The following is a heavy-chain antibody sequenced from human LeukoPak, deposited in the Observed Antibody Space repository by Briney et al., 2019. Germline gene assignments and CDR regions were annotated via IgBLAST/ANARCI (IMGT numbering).Heavy chain of an antibody. D-gene: IGHD6-13*01. V-gene: IGHV3-30*18. CDR2: MSYDGNGE. Sequence: GGSLRLSCVASGFTLSSYGMHWVRQAPGKGLEWVALMSYDGNGEYYVDSVKGRFTISRDTSKNTLYLQMNSLRAEDTAIYYCAKDYVGSIWCNWFDPWGQGTLVTVSS. J-gene: IGHJ5*02. CDR1: GFTLSSYG. CDR3: AKDYVGSIWCNWFDP.